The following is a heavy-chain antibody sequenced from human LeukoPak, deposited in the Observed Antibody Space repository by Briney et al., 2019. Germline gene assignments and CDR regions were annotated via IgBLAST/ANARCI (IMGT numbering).Heavy chain of an antibody. J-gene: IGHJ4*02. CDR2: IKQDGSEM. CDR1: GFRFNKNW. CDR3: ARARTLAVTPAAMPYYFDY. D-gene: IGHD2-2*01. Sequence: PGGSLRLSCAVSGFRFNKNWMSWVRQAPGKGLEWVANIKQDGSEMYYVDSVEGRFTVSRDNAKNSLFLQMDSLRAEDTAVYYCARARTLAVTPAAMPYYFDYWGQGSLVTVSS. V-gene: IGHV3-7*01.